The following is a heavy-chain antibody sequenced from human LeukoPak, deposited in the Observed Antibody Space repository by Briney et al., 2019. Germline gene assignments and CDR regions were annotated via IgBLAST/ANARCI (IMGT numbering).Heavy chain of an antibody. CDR3: ARQGRSGYDFWSGYYLDV. D-gene: IGHD3-3*01. CDR1: GGSISSYY. Sequence: SETLSLTCTVSGGSISSYYWSWIRQPPGKGLEWIGYIYYSGSTNYSPSLKSRVTISVDTSKNQFSLKLSSVTAADTAVYYCARQGRSGYDFWSGYYLDVWGQGTTVTVSS. J-gene: IGHJ6*02. CDR2: IYYSGST. V-gene: IGHV4-59*08.